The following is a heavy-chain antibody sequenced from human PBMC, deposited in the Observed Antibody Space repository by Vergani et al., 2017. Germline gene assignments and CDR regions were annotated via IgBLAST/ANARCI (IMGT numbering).Heavy chain of an antibody. CDR3: ASQNYDFWSGYYTGFWFDP. D-gene: IGHD3-3*01. CDR1: GGTFSSYA. J-gene: IGHJ5*02. Sequence: HVQLVQSGAEVKKPGSSVKVSCKASGGTFSSYAISWVRQAPGQGLEWMGRIIPIFGTANYAQKFQGRVTITADESTSTAYMELSSLRSEDTAVYYCASQNYDFWSGYYTGFWFDPWGQGTLVTVSS. V-gene: IGHV1-69*18. CDR2: IIPIFGTA.